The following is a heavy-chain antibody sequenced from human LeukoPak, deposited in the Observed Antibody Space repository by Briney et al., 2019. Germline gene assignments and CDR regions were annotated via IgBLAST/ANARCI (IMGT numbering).Heavy chain of an antibody. V-gene: IGHV4-34*01. CDR3: ARHCSGGSCYSGLFDY. CDR2: INHSGST. J-gene: IGHJ4*02. CDR1: GGSFSGYY. D-gene: IGHD2-15*01. Sequence: KPSETLSLTCAVYGGSFSGYYWSWIRQPPGKGLEWIGEINHSGSTYYNPSLKSRVTISVDTSKNQFSLKLSSVTAADTAVYYCARHCSGGSCYSGLFDYWGQGTLITVSS.